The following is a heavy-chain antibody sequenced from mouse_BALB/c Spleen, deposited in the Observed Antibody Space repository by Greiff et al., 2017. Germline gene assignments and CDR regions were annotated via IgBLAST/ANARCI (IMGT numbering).Heavy chain of an antibody. CDR3: ARRDYDGDPLFDY. D-gene: IGHD2-4*01. J-gene: IGHJ2*01. CDR2: INPNNGGT. Sequence: VQLQQSGAELVRPGTSVKVSCKASGYTFTDYNMDWVKQSHGKSLEWIGDINPNNGGTIYNQKFKGKATLTVDKSSSTAYMELRSLTSEDTAVYYCARRDYDGDPLFDYWGQGTTLTVSS. CDR1: GYTFTDYN. V-gene: IGHV1-18*01.